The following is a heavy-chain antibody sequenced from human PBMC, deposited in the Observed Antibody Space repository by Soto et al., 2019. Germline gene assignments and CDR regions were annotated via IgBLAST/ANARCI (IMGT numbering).Heavy chain of an antibody. V-gene: IGHV3-53*01. Sequence: EVQLVESGGGLIQPGGSLRLSCAASGFIVSSNYMSWVRQAPGKGLEWVSVIYSGGSTYYADSVKGRFTISRDNSKNTLYLQMNSLRAEDTAVYYCASRQWLEDFDYWGQGTLVTVSS. J-gene: IGHJ4*02. CDR3: ASRQWLEDFDY. CDR1: GFIVSSNY. CDR2: IYSGGST. D-gene: IGHD6-19*01.